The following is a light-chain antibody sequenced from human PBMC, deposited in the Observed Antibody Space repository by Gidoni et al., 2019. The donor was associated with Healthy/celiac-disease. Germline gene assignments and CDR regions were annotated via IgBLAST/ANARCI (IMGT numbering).Light chain of an antibody. CDR2: AAS. CDR3: QQYYSYPLT. Sequence: AIRMTQSPSSLSASTGDSVTITCRASQGISSYLAWYQQKPGKAPKLLIYAASTLQSGVASRFSGSGSGTDFTLTISCLKYEDFATYYCQQYYSYPLTFXGXTKVEIK. V-gene: IGKV1-8*01. J-gene: IGKJ4*01. CDR1: QGISSY.